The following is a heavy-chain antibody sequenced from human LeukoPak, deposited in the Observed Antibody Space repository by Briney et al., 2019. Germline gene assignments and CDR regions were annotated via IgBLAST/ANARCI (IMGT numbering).Heavy chain of an antibody. CDR2: ISGSGGST. Sequence: GGSLRLSCAASGFTFSSYGMSWVRQAPGKGLEWVSAISGSGGSTYYADSVKGRFTISRDNSKNTLYLQMNSLRAEDTAVYYCATLVGATTKDYWGQGTLVTVSS. D-gene: IGHD1-26*01. J-gene: IGHJ4*02. V-gene: IGHV3-23*01. CDR3: ATLVGATTKDY. CDR1: GFTFSSYG.